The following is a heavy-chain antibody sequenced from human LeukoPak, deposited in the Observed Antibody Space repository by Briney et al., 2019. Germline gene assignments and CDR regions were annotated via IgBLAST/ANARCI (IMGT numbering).Heavy chain of an antibody. CDR2: FSSKTGSI. J-gene: IGHJ5*02. Sequence: KAGGSLRLSCAASGFTFSIYSMNWVRQAPGKGPEWVSSFSSKTGSIYYADSVKGRFTISRDNANNSVYLQMNGLRAEDTAVYYCTRGSNSDPWGQGTLVTVSS. CDR1: GFTFSIYS. D-gene: IGHD4-11*01. CDR3: TRGSNSDP. V-gene: IGHV3-21*01.